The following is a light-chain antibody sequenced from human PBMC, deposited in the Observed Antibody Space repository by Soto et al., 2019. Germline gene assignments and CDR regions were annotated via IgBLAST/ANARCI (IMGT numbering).Light chain of an antibody. Sequence: DIQMTQSPSTLSASVGDRVTITCRASQSISSWLAWYQQKPGKAPKVLIYDASSLESGVPSRFSGSVSGTEFTLTISSLQPDDFATYYCQQYNRYSPWTFGQGTKVDIK. CDR3: QQYNRYSPWT. CDR2: DAS. V-gene: IGKV1-5*01. CDR1: QSISSW. J-gene: IGKJ1*01.